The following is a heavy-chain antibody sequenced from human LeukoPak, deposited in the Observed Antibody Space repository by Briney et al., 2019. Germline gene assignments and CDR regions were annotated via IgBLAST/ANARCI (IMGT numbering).Heavy chain of an antibody. D-gene: IGHD5-18*01. V-gene: IGHV3-66*01. J-gene: IGHJ4*02. Sequence: GGSLRPSCAASGFTFSDYYMSWVRQAPGKGLEWVSVIYSGASTYYADSVKGRFTISRDNSKNTLYLQMNSLRAEDTAVYYCARDIGGDTAMVTSGDYWGQGTLVTVSS. CDR3: ARDIGGDTAMVTSGDY. CDR1: GFTFSDYY. CDR2: IYSGAST.